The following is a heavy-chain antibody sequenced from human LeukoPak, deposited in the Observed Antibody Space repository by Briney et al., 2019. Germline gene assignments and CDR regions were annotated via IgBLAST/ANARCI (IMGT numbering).Heavy chain of an antibody. D-gene: IGHD5-18*01. CDR3: ARDFSGYSAFDI. J-gene: IGHJ3*02. CDR2: IYYSGST. V-gene: IGHV4-31*03. CDR1: GGSISSGGYY. Sequence: SETLSLTCTVSGGSISSGGYYWSWIRQHPGKGLEWIGYIYYSGSTYYNPPLKSRVTISVDTSKNQFSLKLSSVTAADTAVYYCARDFSGYSAFDIWGQGTMVTVSS.